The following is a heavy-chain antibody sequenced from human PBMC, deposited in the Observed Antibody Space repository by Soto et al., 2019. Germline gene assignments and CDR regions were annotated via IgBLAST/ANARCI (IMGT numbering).Heavy chain of an antibody. V-gene: IGHV3-74*01. CDR3: LRTSLVVAAATREDF. CDR2: INSDGSST. CDR1: GFTFSSYW. J-gene: IGHJ4*02. Sequence: EVQLVESGGGLVQPGGSLRLSCAASGFTFSSYWMHWVRQAPGKGLVWVSRINSDGSSTSYADSVKGRFTISRDNAKKPLYRQMNSLRAEDTAVYYCLRTSLVVAAATREDFWGQGPLVAVSS. D-gene: IGHD2-15*01.